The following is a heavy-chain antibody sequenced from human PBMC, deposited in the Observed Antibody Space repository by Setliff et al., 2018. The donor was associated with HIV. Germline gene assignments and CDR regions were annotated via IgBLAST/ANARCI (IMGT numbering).Heavy chain of an antibody. V-gene: IGHV4-61*05. Sequence: SETLSLTCTVSGGSISSSSYYWGWIRQPPGKGLEWIGEMNAGGSINDNPSLRSRVTISLDRSKNQFSLNLDSVTAADTAVYYCARGLSIFGVATPGFYSFMDVWGKGTTVTVSS. J-gene: IGHJ6*03. CDR2: MNAGGSI. D-gene: IGHD3-3*01. CDR3: ARGLSIFGVATPGFYSFMDV. CDR1: GGSISSSSYY.